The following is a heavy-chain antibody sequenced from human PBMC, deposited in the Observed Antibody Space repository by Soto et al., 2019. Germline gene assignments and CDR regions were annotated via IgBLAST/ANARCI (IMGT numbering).Heavy chain of an antibody. CDR2: ISGSGGST. CDR3: AKVLKYWSGGSCYSSPNYYYYYMDV. Sequence: GGSLRLSCAASGFTFSSYAMSWVRQAPGKGLEWVSAISGSGGSTYYADSVKGRFTISRDNSKNTLYLQMNSLRAEDTAVYYCAKVLKYWSGGSCYSSPNYYYYYMDVLGKGTTVTVSS. J-gene: IGHJ6*03. CDR1: GFTFSSYA. V-gene: IGHV3-23*01. D-gene: IGHD2-15*01.